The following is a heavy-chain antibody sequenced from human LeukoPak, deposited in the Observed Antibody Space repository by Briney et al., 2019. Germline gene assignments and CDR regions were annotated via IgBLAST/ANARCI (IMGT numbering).Heavy chain of an antibody. D-gene: IGHD5-18*01. CDR3: ARRATTERGHSYGLDY. V-gene: IGHV3-21*01. J-gene: IGHJ4*02. CDR1: GFTFSSYH. Sequence: GGSLRLSCVVSGFTFSSYHMNWVRQAPGKGLEWVSSISTISSSSSYIYYADSVTARFTISRDNAKNSLYLQMNSLRAEDTAVYYCARRATTERGHSYGLDYWGQGTLVTVSS. CDR2: ISTISSSSSYI.